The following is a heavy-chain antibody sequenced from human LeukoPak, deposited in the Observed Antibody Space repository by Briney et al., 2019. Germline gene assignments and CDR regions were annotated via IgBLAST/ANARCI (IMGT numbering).Heavy chain of an antibody. V-gene: IGHV3-11*06. CDR3: ARDQIGSW. J-gene: IGHJ4*02. CDR1: GFTFSDYY. D-gene: IGHD6-13*01. Sequence: PGRSLRRSCEASGFTFSDYYLGWIRQAPGKGLEWISYISGSSSHINYADSVKGRFTISRDNAKKSVYLQMDSLRVEDTAVYYCARDQIGSWWGQGTLVIVSS. CDR2: ISGSSSHI.